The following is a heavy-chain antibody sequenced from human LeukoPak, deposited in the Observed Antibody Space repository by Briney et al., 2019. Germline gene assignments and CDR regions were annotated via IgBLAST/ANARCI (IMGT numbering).Heavy chain of an antibody. CDR3: ARVGRAITAAGFGAFDV. CDR1: GFTFSSYW. D-gene: IGHD6-13*01. Sequence: GGSLRLSCAASGFTFSSYWMSWVRQAPGKGLEWLANIKQDESEKYYVDSVKGRFTISRDNAKNSVYLEMNSLRADDTAVYYCARVGRAITAAGFGAFDVWGQGTMATVSS. J-gene: IGHJ3*01. CDR2: IKQDESEK. V-gene: IGHV3-7*03.